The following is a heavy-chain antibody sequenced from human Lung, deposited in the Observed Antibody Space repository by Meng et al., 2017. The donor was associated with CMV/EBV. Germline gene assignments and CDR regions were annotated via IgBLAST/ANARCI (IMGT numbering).Heavy chain of an antibody. CDR1: GGSVISGSYY. CDR2: IYYSGST. Sequence: SXTLSLXCTVSGGSVISGSYYWSWIRQPPGKGLEWIGYIYYSGSTNYNPSLKSRVTMSIDTSKNQFSLKLSSVTPADTAVYYCAAGPPSSSSSFFDYWAQGTXVTVSS. V-gene: IGHV4-61*01. D-gene: IGHD6-6*01. CDR3: AAGPPSSSSSFFDY. J-gene: IGHJ4*02.